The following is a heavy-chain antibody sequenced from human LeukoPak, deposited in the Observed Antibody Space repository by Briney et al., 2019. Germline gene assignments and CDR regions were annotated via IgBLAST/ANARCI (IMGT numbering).Heavy chain of an antibody. J-gene: IGHJ5*02. D-gene: IGHD3-3*01. V-gene: IGHV1-18*01. CDR3: ARVSGIFGVRGSNWFDP. CDR1: GYTFTSYG. Sequence: ASVKVSCKASGYTFTSYGISWVRQAPGQGLEWMGWISAYNGNTNYAQKLQGRVTMTTDTSTSTAYMELRSLRSDDTAVYYCARVSGIFGVRGSNWFDPWGQGTLVTVSS. CDR2: ISAYNGNT.